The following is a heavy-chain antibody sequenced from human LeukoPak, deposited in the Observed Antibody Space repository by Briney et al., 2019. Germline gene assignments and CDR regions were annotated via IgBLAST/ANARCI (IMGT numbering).Heavy chain of an antibody. Sequence: ASVKVSCKASGYTFTSYYMHWVRQAPGKGLEWMGGFDPEDGETIYAQKFQGRVTMTEDTSTDTVYMELSSLRSEDTALYYCATDSVGATYFEYWGQGTLVTVSS. CDR2: FDPEDGET. D-gene: IGHD1-26*01. V-gene: IGHV1-24*01. J-gene: IGHJ4*02. CDR1: GYTFTSYY. CDR3: ATDSVGATYFEY.